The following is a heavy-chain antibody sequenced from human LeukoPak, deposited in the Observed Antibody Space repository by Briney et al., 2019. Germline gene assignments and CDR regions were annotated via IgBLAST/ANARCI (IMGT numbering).Heavy chain of an antibody. CDR2: FNSDGSST. CDR1: GFTFSRHW. D-gene: IGHD3-16*01. J-gene: IGHJ4*02. Sequence: GGSLRLSCAASGFTFSRHWMHWVRQAPGKGLVWVSRFNSDGSSTSYADSVKGRFTISRDNAKNTLYLQMNSLRAEDTAVYYCARELRGFDYWGQGTLVTVSS. V-gene: IGHV3-74*01. CDR3: ARELRGFDY.